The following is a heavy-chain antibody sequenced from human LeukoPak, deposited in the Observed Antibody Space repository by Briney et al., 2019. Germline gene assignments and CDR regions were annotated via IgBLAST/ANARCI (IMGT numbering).Heavy chain of an antibody. D-gene: IGHD6-19*01. J-gene: IGHJ4*02. CDR2: ISSSSSYI. Sequence: PGGSLRLSCAASGFTFSRYWMSWVRQAPGKGLEWVSSISSSSSYIYYADSVKGRFTISRDNAKNSLYLQMNSLRAEDTAVYYCARESSGWYRGDYWGQGTLVTVSS. CDR1: GFTFSRYW. CDR3: ARESSGWYRGDY. V-gene: IGHV3-21*01.